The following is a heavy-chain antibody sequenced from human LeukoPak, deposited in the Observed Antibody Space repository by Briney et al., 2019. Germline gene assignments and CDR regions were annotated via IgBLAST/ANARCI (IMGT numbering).Heavy chain of an antibody. CDR1: GFTFSSYA. Sequence: DPGGSLRLSCAASGFTFSSYAMSWVRQAPGKGLEWVSAISGSGGSTYYADSVKGRFTISRDNSKNTLYLQMNSLRAEDTAVYYCAKGGYSNYYYYMDVWGKGTTVTVSS. D-gene: IGHD2-15*01. V-gene: IGHV3-23*01. CDR2: ISGSGGST. J-gene: IGHJ6*03. CDR3: AKGGYSNYYYYMDV.